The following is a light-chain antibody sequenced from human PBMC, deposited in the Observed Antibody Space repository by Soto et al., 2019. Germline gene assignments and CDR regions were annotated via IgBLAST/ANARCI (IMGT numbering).Light chain of an antibody. V-gene: IGKV1-39*01. J-gene: IGKJ3*01. CDR1: QRFSAY. CDR3: LQTYSPPLA. Sequence: DIQMTQSPSSLSASVGDRVTITCRASQRFSAYLNWYQQKPGEAPKLLIFDVSVLESGVPSRFSGSGSETDFTLSITSLQPEDFATYYCLQTYSPPLAFGPGTTVDFK. CDR2: DVS.